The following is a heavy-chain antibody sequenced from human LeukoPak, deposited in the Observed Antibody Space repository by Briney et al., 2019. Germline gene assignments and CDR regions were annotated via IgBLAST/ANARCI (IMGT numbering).Heavy chain of an antibody. J-gene: IGHJ6*03. V-gene: IGHV4-59*12. D-gene: IGHD6-19*01. Sequence: SETLSLTCTVSGDSISCYYWSWIRQPPGKGLEWIGYIYYSGSTNYNPSLKSRVTISVDTSKNQFSLKLSSVTAADTAVYYCARGRGAVAGNLYYYYMDVWGKGTTVTVSS. CDR1: GDSISCYY. CDR3: ARGRGAVAGNLYYYYMDV. CDR2: IYYSGST.